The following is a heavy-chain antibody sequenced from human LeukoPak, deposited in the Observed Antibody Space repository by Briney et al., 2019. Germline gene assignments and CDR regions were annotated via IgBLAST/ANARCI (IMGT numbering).Heavy chain of an antibody. Sequence: ETLSLTCAVSGGSLSGYFWSWIRQPPGKGLEWIGDISHVGFTNYNPSLKSRVTISVDTSTNQFSLKLNSVTAADTAVYYCARPNDYGDDYWGQGTLVTVSS. CDR1: GGSLSGYF. CDR2: ISHVGFT. CDR3: ARPNDYGDDY. V-gene: IGHV4-34*01. J-gene: IGHJ4*02. D-gene: IGHD4-17*01.